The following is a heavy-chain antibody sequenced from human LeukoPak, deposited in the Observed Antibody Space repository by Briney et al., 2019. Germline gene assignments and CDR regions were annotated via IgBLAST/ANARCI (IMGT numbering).Heavy chain of an antibody. Sequence: GSLRLSCAASGFTFSTYWMSWVRQAPGKGLEWVANINQDGSEKYYVDSVKGRFTISRDNAKNSLYLHMNSLGAEDTATYYCARDRVWTVLYWGQGTLVTVSS. CDR3: ARDRVWTVLY. J-gene: IGHJ4*02. D-gene: IGHD6-13*01. CDR1: GFTFSTYW. CDR2: INQDGSEK. V-gene: IGHV3-7*01.